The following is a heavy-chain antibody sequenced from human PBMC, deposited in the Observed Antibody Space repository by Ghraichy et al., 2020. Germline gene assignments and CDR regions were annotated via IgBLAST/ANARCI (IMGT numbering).Heavy chain of an antibody. Sequence: GGSLRLSCAASGFTFSNYAMSWVRQAPGKGLEWVSSISGSGGTTYYAYSVKGRFTISRDNSKNALYVQMHSLRAEDTAVYFCAKTPWSYSSSWYVDHWGQGTLVTVTS. CDR3: AKTPWSYSSSWYVDH. CDR2: ISGSGGTT. V-gene: IGHV3-23*01. J-gene: IGHJ4*02. CDR1: GFTFSNYA. D-gene: IGHD6-13*01.